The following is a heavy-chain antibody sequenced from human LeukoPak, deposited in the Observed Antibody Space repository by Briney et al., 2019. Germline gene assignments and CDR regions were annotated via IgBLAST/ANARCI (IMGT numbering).Heavy chain of an antibody. Sequence: SETLSLTCTVSGGSISSYYWSWIRQPPGKELEWIGYIDYSGITNYNPSLKSRVTISADTSKNQFSLNLSSVTAADTAVYYCARGSGSYFDFWGQGTLVTVSS. D-gene: IGHD3-10*01. CDR2: IDYSGIT. V-gene: IGHV4-59*01. J-gene: IGHJ4*02. CDR3: ARGSGSYFDF. CDR1: GGSISSYY.